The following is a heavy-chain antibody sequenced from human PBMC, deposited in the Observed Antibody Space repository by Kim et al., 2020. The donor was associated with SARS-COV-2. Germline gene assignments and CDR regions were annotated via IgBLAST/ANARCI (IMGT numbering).Heavy chain of an antibody. D-gene: IGHD3-3*01. CDR1: GGTFSSYA. Sequence: SVKVSCKASGGTFSSYAISWVRQAPGQGLEWMGGIIPIFGTANYAQKFQGRVTITADKSTSTAYMELSSLRSEDTAVYYCARDPDGSGYFPPTNTPDYYGMDVWGQGTTVTVSS. V-gene: IGHV1-69*06. CDR2: IIPIFGTA. J-gene: IGHJ6*02. CDR3: ARDPDGSGYFPPTNTPDYYGMDV.